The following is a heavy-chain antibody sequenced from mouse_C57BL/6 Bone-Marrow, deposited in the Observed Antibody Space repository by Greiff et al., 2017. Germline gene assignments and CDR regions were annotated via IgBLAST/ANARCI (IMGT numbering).Heavy chain of an antibody. CDR2: ISSGSSNI. CDR3: TSTPWFAY. Sequence: EVKLVESGGGLVKPGGSLKLSCAASGFTFSDYGMHWVRQAPEKGLAWVAYISSGSSNIYYEDTVKGRFTISRDNAKNTLFLLITSRRSVDSAMYYCTSTPWFAYWGQGTLVTVSA. J-gene: IGHJ3*01. CDR1: GFTFSDYG. V-gene: IGHV5-17*01.